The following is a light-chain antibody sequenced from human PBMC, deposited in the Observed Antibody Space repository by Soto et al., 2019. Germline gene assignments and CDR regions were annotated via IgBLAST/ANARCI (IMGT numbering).Light chain of an antibody. CDR2: AAS. J-gene: IGKJ1*01. Sequence: DIQMTQSPSSLSASVGDRVTITCRASQDINNYLAWYQVQPGKGPKLLIYAASTLQSGVPSRFGGSGSGTDFTLTISSLQPEDVATYFCQKYNSAPRTFGQGTMVEI. CDR3: QKYNSAPRT. CDR1: QDINNY. V-gene: IGKV1-27*01.